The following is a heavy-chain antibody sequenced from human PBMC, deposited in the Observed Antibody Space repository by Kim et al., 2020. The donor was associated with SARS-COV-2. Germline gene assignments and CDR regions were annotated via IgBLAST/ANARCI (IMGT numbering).Heavy chain of an antibody. D-gene: IGHD3-22*01. J-gene: IGHJ4*02. V-gene: IGHV1-69*13. Sequence: ASVKVSCKASGGTFSSYAISWVRQAPGQGLEWMGGIIPIFGTANYAQKFQGRVTITADESTSTAYMELSSLRSEDTAVYYCAREAYYDSSSPFDYWGQGTLVTVSS. CDR2: IIPIFGTA. CDR1: GGTFSSYA. CDR3: AREAYYDSSSPFDY.